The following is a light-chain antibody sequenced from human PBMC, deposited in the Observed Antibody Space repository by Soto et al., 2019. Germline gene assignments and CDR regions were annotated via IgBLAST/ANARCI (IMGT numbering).Light chain of an antibody. CDR2: EVN. CDR1: SSDVGANDF. J-gene: IGLJ1*01. V-gene: IGLV2-14*03. Sequence: QSVLTQPASVSGSPGQSIAISCTGTSSDVGANDFVSWYQQQPDKAPKLMIYEVNHRPSGVSYRFSGSKSVNTATLTISGLQAEDEADYYCSSYTTSSTRVFGTGTKVTVL. CDR3: SSYTTSSTRV.